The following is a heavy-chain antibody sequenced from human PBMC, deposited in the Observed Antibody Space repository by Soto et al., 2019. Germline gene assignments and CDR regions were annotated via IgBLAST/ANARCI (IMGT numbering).Heavy chain of an antibody. Sequence: GGSLRLSCAASGCTFSSYWMSCVRQAPGNGLEWLANIKQDGSEKYYVDSVKGRFTISRDNGKNSLYLQMNSLRAEDTVVYYCARDKGLRYFGMDVWGQGTTVTVS. CDR3: ARDKGLRYFGMDV. D-gene: IGHD3-9*01. J-gene: IGHJ6*02. CDR2: IKQDGSEK. V-gene: IGHV3-7*04. CDR1: GCTFSSYW.